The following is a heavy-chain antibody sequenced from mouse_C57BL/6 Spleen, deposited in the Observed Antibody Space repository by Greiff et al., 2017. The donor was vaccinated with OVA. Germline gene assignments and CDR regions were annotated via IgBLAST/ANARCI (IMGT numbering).Heavy chain of an antibody. J-gene: IGHJ2*01. Sequence: EVKLMESGGGLVKPGGSLKLSCAASGFTFSSYAMSWVRQTPEKRLEWVANISDGGSYTYYPDNVKGRFTISRDNAKNNLYLQMSHLKSEDTAMYYCARGQYDYDFDDWGQGTTLTVSS. D-gene: IGHD2-4*01. V-gene: IGHV5-4*03. CDR2: ISDGGSYT. CDR3: ARGQYDYDFDD. CDR1: GFTFSSYA.